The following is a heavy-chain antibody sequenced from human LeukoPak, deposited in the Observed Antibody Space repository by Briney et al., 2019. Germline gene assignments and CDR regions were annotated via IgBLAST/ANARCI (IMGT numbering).Heavy chain of an antibody. CDR2: INHSGST. CDR1: GVSFSGYY. Sequence: PSETLSLTCAVYGVSFSGYYWSWIRQPPGKGLEWIGEINHSGSTNYNPSRKSRVTISVDTSKNQFSLKLSSVTAADTAVYYCARSQLYSYGSTALYNWFDPWGQGTLVTVSS. D-gene: IGHD5-18*01. V-gene: IGHV4-34*01. J-gene: IGHJ5*02. CDR3: ARSQLYSYGSTALYNWFDP.